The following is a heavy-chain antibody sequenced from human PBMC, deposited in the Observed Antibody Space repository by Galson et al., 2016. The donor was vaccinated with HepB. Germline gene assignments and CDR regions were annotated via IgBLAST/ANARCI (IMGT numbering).Heavy chain of an antibody. J-gene: IGHJ4*02. Sequence: ETLSLTCTVSGGSISNYYWSWIRQPPGKGLEWIAYIYYSGSTNQNPSLKSRVTISVDTSKNPFSLQLRSVTAADTAVYYCAKDRGPAAGFDYWGQGTLVTVSS. CDR1: GGSISNYY. D-gene: IGHD3-10*01. V-gene: IGHV4-59*01. CDR3: AKDRGPAAGFDY. CDR2: IYYSGST.